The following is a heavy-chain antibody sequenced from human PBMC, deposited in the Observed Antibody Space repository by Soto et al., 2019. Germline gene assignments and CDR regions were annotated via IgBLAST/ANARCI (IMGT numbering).Heavy chain of an antibody. Sequence: GGSLRLSCAASGFTFGDYGMSWVRQAPGKGLEWVSGINWNGGSTGYAGSVKGRFTISRDNAKNSLYLQMNSLRAEDTALYYCARDLYDFWSGYPFDYWGQGTLVTVSS. CDR2: INWNGGST. V-gene: IGHV3-20*04. CDR3: ARDLYDFWSGYPFDY. J-gene: IGHJ4*02. D-gene: IGHD3-3*01. CDR1: GFTFGDYG.